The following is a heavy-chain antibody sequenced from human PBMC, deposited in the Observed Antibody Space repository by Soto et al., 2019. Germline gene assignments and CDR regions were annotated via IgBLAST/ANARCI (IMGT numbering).Heavy chain of an antibody. CDR3: ARDGNYYDSSGPCFDY. J-gene: IGHJ4*02. D-gene: IGHD3-22*01. CDR2: INPGSGST. V-gene: IGHV1-46*02. CDR1: GYTLNSCY. Sequence: GASVKVSCKASGYTLNSCYMQWVRQEQGQGLEWMGIINPGSGSTSYAQKFQGRVTMTRDTSTSTVYMELSSLRAEDTAVYYCARDGNYYDSSGPCFDYWGQGTLVTVSS.